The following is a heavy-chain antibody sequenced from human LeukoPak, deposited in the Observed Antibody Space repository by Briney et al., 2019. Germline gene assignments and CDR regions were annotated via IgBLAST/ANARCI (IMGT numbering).Heavy chain of an antibody. Sequence: GSSVKVSCKASEGTFSSYAISWVRQAPGQGLGWMGRIVPILGIANYAQKFQGRVTITADKSTSTAYMELSSLRSEDTAVYYCARGPGAHCGGDCYPDYWGQGTLVTVSS. J-gene: IGHJ4*02. CDR3: ARGPGAHCGGDCYPDY. D-gene: IGHD2-21*02. V-gene: IGHV1-69*04. CDR1: EGTFSSYA. CDR2: IVPILGIA.